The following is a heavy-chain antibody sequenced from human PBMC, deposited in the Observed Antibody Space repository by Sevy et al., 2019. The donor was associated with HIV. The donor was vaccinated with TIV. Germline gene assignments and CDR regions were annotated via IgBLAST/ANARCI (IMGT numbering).Heavy chain of an antibody. V-gene: IGHV4-59*01. J-gene: IGHJ5*02. CDR2: IHYSGNT. CDR3: ARAPPVRSGDDSLNWFDP. CDR1: GGPISSYY. Sequence: SETLSLTCSVSGGPISSYYWSWIRQPPGKRLEWIGYIHYSGNTNYNPSLNSRLTISVDTYQNQFSLRLTSVTASDNAVYYCARAPPVRSGDDSLNWFDPWGQGILVTVSS. D-gene: IGHD5-12*01.